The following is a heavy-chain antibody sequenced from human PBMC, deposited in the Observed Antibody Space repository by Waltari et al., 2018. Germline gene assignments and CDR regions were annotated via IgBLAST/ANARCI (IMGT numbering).Heavy chain of an antibody. CDR2: VSGSGATT. J-gene: IGHJ4*02. D-gene: IGHD5-12*01. Sequence: EVQLLESGGGLVQPGGSLRLSCAASGFSFGGFAMNWVRQPPGKGVEGVSGVSGSGATTNYADSVRGRFTVSRDNSRNTVYLQMNSLRAEDTAVYYCAKAFRGYSGSYFDIWGRGTLVAVSA. CDR3: AKAFRGYSGSYFDI. CDR1: GFSFGGFA. V-gene: IGHV3-23*01.